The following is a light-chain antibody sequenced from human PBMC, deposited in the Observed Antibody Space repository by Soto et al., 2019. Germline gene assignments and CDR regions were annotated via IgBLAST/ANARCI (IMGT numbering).Light chain of an antibody. Sequence: QSVLTQPASVSGSPGQSITISCTGTSSDVGGYNFVSWYQQHPDKAPKLMIYDVTNRPSGVSNRFSGSKSGNTASLTISGLQAEDEADYYCSSYTSTSPHVSEPGTTVTV. CDR2: DVT. CDR1: SSDVGGYNF. V-gene: IGLV2-14*01. J-gene: IGLJ1*01. CDR3: SSYTSTSPHV.